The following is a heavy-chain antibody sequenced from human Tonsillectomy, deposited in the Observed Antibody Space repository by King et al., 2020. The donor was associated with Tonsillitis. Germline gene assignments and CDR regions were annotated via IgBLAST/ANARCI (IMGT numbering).Heavy chain of an antibody. D-gene: IGHD3-10*01. Sequence: QLVQSGGGLVKPGGSLRLSCAASGFTFSDYYMSWIRQAPGKGLEWVSYISNTNSYTAYADSVEGRFTISRDNAKNSLFLQMHSLRAEDTALYYCAREVTYGSGSDAFDIWGQGTMVTVSS. CDR3: AREVTYGSGSDAFDI. CDR2: ISNTNSYT. V-gene: IGHV3-11*05. J-gene: IGHJ3*02. CDR1: GFTFSDYY.